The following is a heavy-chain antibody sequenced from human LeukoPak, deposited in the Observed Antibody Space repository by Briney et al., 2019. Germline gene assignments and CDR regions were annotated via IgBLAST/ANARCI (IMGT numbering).Heavy chain of an antibody. CDR3: ARDRDYGGNSFDY. J-gene: IGHJ4*02. Sequence: GGSLRLSCAASGFTFSSYAMSWVRQAPGKGLEWVAFIRYDGSNKYYADSVKGRFTISRDNSKNTLYLQMNSLRAEDTAVYYCARDRDYGGNSFDYWGQGTLVTVSS. CDR1: GFTFSSYA. CDR2: IRYDGSNK. D-gene: IGHD4-23*01. V-gene: IGHV3-30*02.